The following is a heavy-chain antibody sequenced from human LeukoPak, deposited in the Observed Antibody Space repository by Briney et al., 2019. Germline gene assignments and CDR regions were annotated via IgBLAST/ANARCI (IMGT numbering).Heavy chain of an antibody. CDR1: GGSISSSSYY. CDR2: IYYSGST. CDR3: ARDHNDRPEYYYDSTGGAFDI. Sequence: SETLSLTCTVSGGSISSSSYYWGWIRQPPGKGLEWIGSIYYSGSTYYNPSLKSRVTISVDTSKNQFSLKLSSVTAADTAVYYCARDHNDRPEYYYDSTGGAFDIWGQGTMVTVSS. V-gene: IGHV4-39*07. J-gene: IGHJ3*02. D-gene: IGHD3-22*01.